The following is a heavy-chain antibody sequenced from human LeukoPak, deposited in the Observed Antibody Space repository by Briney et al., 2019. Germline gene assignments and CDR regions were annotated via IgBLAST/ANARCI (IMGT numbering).Heavy chain of an antibody. CDR1: GGSFSGYY. D-gene: IGHD2-2*01. J-gene: IGHJ6*03. CDR3: ARAGYSGIVVVPAANYMDV. Sequence: SETLSLTCAVYGGSFSGYYWSWIRQPPWKGLEWIGEINHSGSTNYNPSLKSRVTISVDTSKNQFSLKLSSVTAADTAVYYCARAGYSGIVVVPAANYMDVWGKGTTVTVSS. CDR2: INHSGST. V-gene: IGHV4-34*01.